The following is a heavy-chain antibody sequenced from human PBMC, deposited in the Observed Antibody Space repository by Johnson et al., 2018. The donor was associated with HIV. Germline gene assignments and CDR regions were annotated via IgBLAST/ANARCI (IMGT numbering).Heavy chain of an antibody. CDR3: AKVDCGGDTCAGYDPFDL. V-gene: IGHV3-74*03. Sequence: VQLVESGGGLVQPGGSLRLSCAASGFAFRTYWMVWVRQVPGKRPVWVARIYNDGSRTTYADSVRGRFTISRDNAKYTVDLQMNSLRVEDTALYYCAKVDCGGDTCAGYDPFDLWGQGTLVTVSS. J-gene: IGHJ3*01. CDR1: GFAFRTYW. D-gene: IGHD2-21*01. CDR2: IYNDGSRT.